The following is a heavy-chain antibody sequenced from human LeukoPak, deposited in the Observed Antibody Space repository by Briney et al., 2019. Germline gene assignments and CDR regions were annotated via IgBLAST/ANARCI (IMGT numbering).Heavy chain of an antibody. Sequence: SQTLSLTCAISGDSVSSNSAAWNWIRQSPSRGLEWLGRTYYRSKWYNDYAVSVKSRITINPDASKNQFSLQLNSVTPEDTAVYYCARVSKEEDYYGSSGHTFDIWGQGTMVTVSS. D-gene: IGHD3-22*01. V-gene: IGHV6-1*01. CDR2: TYYRSKWYN. CDR1: GDSVSSNSAA. J-gene: IGHJ3*02. CDR3: ARVSKEEDYYGSSGHTFDI.